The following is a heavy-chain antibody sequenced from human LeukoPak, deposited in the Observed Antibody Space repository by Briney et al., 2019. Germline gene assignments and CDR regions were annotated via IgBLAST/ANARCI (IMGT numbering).Heavy chain of an antibody. CDR1: GGTFSSYA. V-gene: IGHV1-69*05. J-gene: IGHJ6*03. Sequence: SVKVSCKASGGTFSSYAISWVRQAPGQGLEWMGGIIPIFGTANYAQKFQGRVTITTDESTSTAYMELSSLRSGDTAVYYCARARSEAGVYYYYMDVWGKGTTVTVSS. CDR2: IIPIFGTA. D-gene: IGHD6-13*01. CDR3: ARARSEAGVYYYYMDV.